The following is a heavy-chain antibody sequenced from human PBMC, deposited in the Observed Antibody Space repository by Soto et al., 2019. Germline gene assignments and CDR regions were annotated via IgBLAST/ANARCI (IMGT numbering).Heavy chain of an antibody. CDR2: IYYSGST. CDR3: ARGLGSSSD. CDR1: GGSISSYY. V-gene: IGHV4-59*01. J-gene: IGHJ4*02. D-gene: IGHD6-6*01. Sequence: ASETLSLTCTVSGGSISSYYWSWIRQPPGKGLEWIGYIYYSGSTNYNPSLKSRVTISVDTSKNQFSLKLSSVTAADTAVYYCARGLGSSSDWGQGTLVTVSS.